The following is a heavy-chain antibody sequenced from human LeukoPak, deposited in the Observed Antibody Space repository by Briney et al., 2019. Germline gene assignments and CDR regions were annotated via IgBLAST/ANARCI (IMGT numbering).Heavy chain of an antibody. CDR2: INHSGST. CDR3: ARGRERFVDALGAFDI. J-gene: IGHJ3*02. Sequence: SETLSLTCAVYGGSFSGYYRSWIRQPPGKGLEWIGEINHSGSTNYNPSLKSRVTISVDTSKNQFSLKLSSVTAADTAVYYCARGRERFVDALGAFDIWGQGTMVTVSS. D-gene: IGHD3-10*01. V-gene: IGHV4-34*01. CDR1: GGSFSGYY.